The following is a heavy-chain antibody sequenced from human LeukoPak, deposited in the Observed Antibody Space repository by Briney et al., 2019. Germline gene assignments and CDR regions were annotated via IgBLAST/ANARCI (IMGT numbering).Heavy chain of an antibody. CDR1: AFTLSSYW. CDR2: INSDGSSI. Sequence: PGGCLRVACAASAFTLSSYWMHWVRQAPGKGLVWVSRINSDGSSITYATSVKGRFTISSDNAKNTLYLQMNSLRVEDTAVYYCAGEGRVSGYDFDCWGQGTLVTVSS. V-gene: IGHV3-74*03. J-gene: IGHJ4*02. D-gene: IGHD5-12*01. CDR3: AGEGRVSGYDFDC.